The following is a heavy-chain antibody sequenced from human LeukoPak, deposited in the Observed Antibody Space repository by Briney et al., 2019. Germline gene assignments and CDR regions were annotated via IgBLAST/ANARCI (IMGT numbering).Heavy chain of an antibody. J-gene: IGHJ6*03. D-gene: IGHD5-12*01. CDR2: INHSGST. CDR3: ARHVGWLRSSSTCCYYYYYMDV. CDR1: GGSISGYY. Sequence: PSETLSLTCALYGGSISGYYWSWIRQPPGKGLEWIGEINHSGSTNYNPSLKSRVTISVDTSKNQFSLKLSSVTAADTAVYYCARHVGWLRSSSTCCYYYYYMDVWDKGTTVTVSS. V-gene: IGHV4-34*01.